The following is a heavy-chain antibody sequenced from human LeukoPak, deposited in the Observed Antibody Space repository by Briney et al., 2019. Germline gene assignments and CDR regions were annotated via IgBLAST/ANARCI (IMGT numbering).Heavy chain of an antibody. CDR1: ESTFTPFY. CDR2: INPSGGST. J-gene: IGHJ6*02. D-gene: IGHD5-12*01. V-gene: IGHV1-46*01. Sequence: ASGEASCKAFESTFTPFYMLWGREAPGQGVGCLGMINPSGGSTSYAQKFQGRVSMTTDTSTNTVYMELSNLRSEDTAVYYCARAYSGYDLYYYYCMDVWGQGTTVTVSS. CDR3: ARAYSGYDLYYYYCMDV.